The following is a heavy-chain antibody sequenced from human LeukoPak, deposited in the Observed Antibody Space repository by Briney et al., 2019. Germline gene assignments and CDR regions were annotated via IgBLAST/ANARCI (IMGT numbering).Heavy chain of an antibody. Sequence: GGSLRLSCAASGFTFSSYEMNWVRQAPGKGLEWVSYISSSGSTIYYADSVKGRFTISRDNAKNSLYLQMNSLRAEDTAVYYCARDSQQWLVSWVEGAKLFDYWGQGTLVTVSS. CDR1: GFTFSSYE. D-gene: IGHD6-19*01. J-gene: IGHJ4*02. CDR2: ISSSGSTI. V-gene: IGHV3-48*03. CDR3: ARDSQQWLVSWVEGAKLFDY.